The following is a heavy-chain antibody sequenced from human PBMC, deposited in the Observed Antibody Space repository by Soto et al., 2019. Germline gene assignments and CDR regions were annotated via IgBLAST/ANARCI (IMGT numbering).Heavy chain of an antibody. V-gene: IGHV4-39*01. CDR1: GGSITSRSSY. D-gene: IGHD6-13*01. CDR2: FFSGST. CDR3: ATTRGLAVGGSFNY. Sequence: QLQLQESGPGLVRPSETLSLTCSVSGGSITSRSSYWAWIRQPPGKGLVWIGTFFSGSTFSNPSLRSRVTISKDTSRNQFSLKLTSVAATDTAMYYCATTRGLAVGGSFNYWGQGALVTVSS. J-gene: IGHJ4*02.